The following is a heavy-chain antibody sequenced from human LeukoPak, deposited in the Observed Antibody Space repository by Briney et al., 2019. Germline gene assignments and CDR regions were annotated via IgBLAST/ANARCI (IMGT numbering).Heavy chain of an antibody. CDR2: IDPRSGGT. J-gene: IGHJ4*02. CDR3: ASGWSSYYAFDY. Sequence: ASVKVSCKASGGTFTGYYLHWVRRAPGQGLEWMGWIDPRSGGTNYARKFQGRVTMTRDTSISTGYLKLSGLTSDDTALYYCASGWSSYYAFDYWGQGTLVTVSS. V-gene: IGHV1-2*02. D-gene: IGHD3-3*01. CDR1: GGTFTGYY.